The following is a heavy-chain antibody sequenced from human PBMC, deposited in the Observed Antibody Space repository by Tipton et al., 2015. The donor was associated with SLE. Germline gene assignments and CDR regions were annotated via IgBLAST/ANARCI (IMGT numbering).Heavy chain of an antibody. CDR1: GDSISSDDYY. D-gene: IGHD2-15*01. Sequence: TLSLTCTVSGDSISSDDYYWGWIRQPPGKGLEWIGNIFYTGSTFYNPSLKSRVTISVDTSKNQFSLKLSSVTAPDTAIYYCARNTGYCSGGSCFPWITWGQGTLVTVSS. CDR2: IFYTGST. J-gene: IGHJ5*02. CDR3: ARNTGYCSGGSCFPWIT. V-gene: IGHV4-39*01.